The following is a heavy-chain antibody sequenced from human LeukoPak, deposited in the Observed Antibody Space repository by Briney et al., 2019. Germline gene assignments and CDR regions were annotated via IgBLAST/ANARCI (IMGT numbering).Heavy chain of an antibody. V-gene: IGHV4-38-2*02. CDR2: FYHGGST. D-gene: IGHD6-19*01. J-gene: IGHJ3*02. Sequence: SETLSLTCTVSGYSISSGYYWGWIRQPPGKGLEWIGNFYHGGSTYYNPSLKSRVTISVDTSKNQFSLKLSSVTAADTAVYYCARPVNRAVADDAFDIWGQGTMVTVSS. CDR1: GYSISSGYY. CDR3: ARPVNRAVADDAFDI.